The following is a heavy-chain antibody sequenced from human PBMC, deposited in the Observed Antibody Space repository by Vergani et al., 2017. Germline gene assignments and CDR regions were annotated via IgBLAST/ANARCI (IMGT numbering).Heavy chain of an antibody. J-gene: IGHJ4*02. Sequence: QGQLAQSGAEVKKPGSSVKVSCKASGGTFSSNSISWVRQAPGKGLEWMGRIIPIFGTTSYAQKFQGRVTMRADESTITSYMELSSRRSEDTAVYYCARSSVYYSYYFDFWGQGTLVTVSS. CDR2: IIPIFGTT. V-gene: IGHV1-69*13. CDR3: ARSSVYYSYYFDF. D-gene: IGHD3-22*01. CDR1: GGTFSSNS.